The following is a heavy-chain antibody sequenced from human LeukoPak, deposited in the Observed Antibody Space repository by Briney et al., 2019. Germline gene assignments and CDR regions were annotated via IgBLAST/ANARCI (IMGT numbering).Heavy chain of an antibody. V-gene: IGHV1-2*02. CDR2: INPNSGDT. CDR1: GYTFSGYY. Sequence: ASVKVSCKASGYTFSGYYMHWMRQAPGQGLEWMGWINPNSGDTNYAQKFQGRVTMIRDTSITTAYMELSSLRSDDTAVYYCARDLAGQYCSSTTYCTFIRDTYFDYWGQGTLVTVSS. D-gene: IGHD2-2*02. CDR3: ARDLAGQYCSSTTYCTFIRDTYFDY. J-gene: IGHJ4*02.